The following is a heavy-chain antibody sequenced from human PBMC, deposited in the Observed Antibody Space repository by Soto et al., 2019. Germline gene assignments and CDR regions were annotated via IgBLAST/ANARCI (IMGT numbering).Heavy chain of an antibody. Sequence: GASVKVSCKASGYTFTGYYMHWVRQAPGQGLEWMGWINPNSGGTNYAQKFQGWVTMTRDTSISTAYMELSRLRSDDTAVYYCAREVYGWSDGRPNYYYYYGMDVWGQGTTVTVSS. V-gene: IGHV1-2*04. CDR2: INPNSGGT. CDR1: GYTFTGYY. J-gene: IGHJ6*02. D-gene: IGHD6-19*01. CDR3: AREVYGWSDGRPNYYYYYGMDV.